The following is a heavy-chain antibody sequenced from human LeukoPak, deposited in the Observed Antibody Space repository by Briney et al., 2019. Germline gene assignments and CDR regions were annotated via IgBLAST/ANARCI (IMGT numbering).Heavy chain of an antibody. Sequence: ASVKVSCTASGYTFTSYGISWVRQAPGQGLEWMGWISAYNGNTNYAQKLQGRVTMTTDTSTSTAYMELRSLRSDDTAVYYCATTLYDSSGYYPEYYFDYWGQGTLVTVSS. CDR2: ISAYNGNT. CDR1: GYTFTSYG. D-gene: IGHD3-22*01. V-gene: IGHV1-18*01. J-gene: IGHJ4*02. CDR3: ATTLYDSSGYYPEYYFDY.